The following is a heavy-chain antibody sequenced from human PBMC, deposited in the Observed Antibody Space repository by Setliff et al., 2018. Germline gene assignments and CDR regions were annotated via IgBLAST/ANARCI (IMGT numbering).Heavy chain of an antibody. CDR1: GLSISGEYY. D-gene: IGHD2-15*01. V-gene: IGHV4-38-2*01. J-gene: IGHJ4*02. CDR2: IYHDGRA. Sequence: SETLSLTCAVSGLSISGEYYWGWIRQPPGGGPEWIGIIYHDGRAYYSTSLKSRVDLSLDMSKTQFSLHLNSVTAADTAVYYCMRQVGGGLWYFDYWGQGILVTVSS. CDR3: MRQVGGGLWYFDY.